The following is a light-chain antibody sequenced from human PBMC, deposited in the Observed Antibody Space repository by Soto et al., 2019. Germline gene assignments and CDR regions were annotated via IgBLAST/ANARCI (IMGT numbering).Light chain of an antibody. V-gene: IGLV2-23*01. CDR1: SSDVGAYDL. CDR3: CSYAGNTIFV. Sequence: QSALSQPASVSGYPGQSITISCIGTSSDVGAYDLVSWYQQYPGTAPRLIIYENIRRPSGIDSRFSGSKSGNTAALTIPGLRAEEQSNYHCCSYAGNTIFVFGGGTKVTAL. J-gene: IGLJ2*01. CDR2: ENI.